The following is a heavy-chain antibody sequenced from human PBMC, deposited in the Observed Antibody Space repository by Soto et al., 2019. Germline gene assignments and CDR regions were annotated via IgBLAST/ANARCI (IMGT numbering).Heavy chain of an antibody. D-gene: IGHD5-18*01. V-gene: IGHV1-2*02. J-gene: IGHJ4*02. Sequence: ASVKVSCKASGYTFTGYYMHWVRQAPGQGLEWMGWINPNSGGTNYAQKFQGRVTMTRDTSISTAYMELSRLRSDDTAVYYCARDLVDTAMDGYWGQGTLVTVSS. CDR3: ARDLVDTAMDGY. CDR1: GYTFTGYY. CDR2: INPNSGGT.